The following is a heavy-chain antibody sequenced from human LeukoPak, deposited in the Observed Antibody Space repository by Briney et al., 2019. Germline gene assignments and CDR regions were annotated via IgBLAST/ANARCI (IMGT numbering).Heavy chain of an antibody. Sequence: GRSLRLSCAASGFTFSSYGMHWVRQAPGKGLEWVAVIWYGGSNKYYAGSVKGRFTISRDNSKNTLYLQMNSLRAEDTAVYYCAKDRTGGNSYYFDYWGQGTLVTVSS. CDR1: GFTFSSYG. V-gene: IGHV3-33*06. CDR2: IWYGGSNK. CDR3: AKDRTGGNSYYFDY. D-gene: IGHD4-23*01. J-gene: IGHJ4*02.